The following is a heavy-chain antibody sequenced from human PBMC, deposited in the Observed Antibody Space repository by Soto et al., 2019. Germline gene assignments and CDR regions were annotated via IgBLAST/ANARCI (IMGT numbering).Heavy chain of an antibody. CDR1: GGSISSYY. D-gene: IGHD3-22*01. Sequence: SETLSLTCTVSGGSISSYYWSWIRQPPGKGLEWIGYIYYSGSTNYNPSLKSRVTISVDTSKNQFSLKLSSVTAADTAVYYCARGITYYYDSSGYFSWFDPWGQGTLVTVSS. CDR3: ARGITYYYDSSGYFSWFDP. J-gene: IGHJ5*02. CDR2: IYYSGST. V-gene: IGHV4-59*08.